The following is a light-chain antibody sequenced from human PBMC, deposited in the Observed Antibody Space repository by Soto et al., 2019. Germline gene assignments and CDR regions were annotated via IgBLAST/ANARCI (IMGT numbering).Light chain of an antibody. V-gene: IGKV3-15*01. CDR1: QLFSSN. Sequence: EIVMMQSPATLSVSPGESVTLSCRASQLFSSNLAWYQHNPGQAPRLLIYGVSTRDTGVPDRFSGSASGTEFTLTISSLQSEDSEVYYCQQYNNWPRTFGQGTRLEIK. CDR2: GVS. CDR3: QQYNNWPRT. J-gene: IGKJ5*01.